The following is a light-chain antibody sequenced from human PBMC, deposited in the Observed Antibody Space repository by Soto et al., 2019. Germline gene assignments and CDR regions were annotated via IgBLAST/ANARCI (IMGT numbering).Light chain of an antibody. J-gene: IGLJ2*01. CDR3: SSYTSSNTLV. Sequence: QSALTQPASVSGSPGQSITISCTGTSSDVGGYNYVSWYQQHPGKVPKLMIYDVSNRSSGVSNRFSGSNSGNMASLTISGLQAEDEANYYCSSYTSSNTLVFGGGTKVTVL. CDR2: DVS. CDR1: SSDVGGYNY. V-gene: IGLV2-14*03.